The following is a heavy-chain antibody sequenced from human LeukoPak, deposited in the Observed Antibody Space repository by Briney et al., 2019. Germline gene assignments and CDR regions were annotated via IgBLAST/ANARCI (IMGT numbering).Heavy chain of an antibody. CDR2: INSDGSST. CDR1: GFTFSSYR. Sequence: GGSLRLSCAASGFTFSSYRMHWVRQAPGKGLVWVSRINSDGSSTTYADSVKGRFTISRDNAKNTLYLQMNSLRAEDTAVYFCARDYGRSRDYGMDVWGQGTTVTVSS. CDR3: ARDYGRSRDYGMDV. D-gene: IGHD3-10*01. J-gene: IGHJ6*02. V-gene: IGHV3-74*01.